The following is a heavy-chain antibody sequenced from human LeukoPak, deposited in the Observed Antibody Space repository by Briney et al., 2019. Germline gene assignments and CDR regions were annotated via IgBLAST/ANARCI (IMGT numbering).Heavy chain of an antibody. Sequence: GWSLTLFCAASGFSFSSYAMSWVRQAAGKGLDWVSGISYSGNTTYYADSVKGRFTISRDNSKNTLYLQMYSLRAEDTAVYYCAKVKWGSYYFDYWGQGTLVTVSS. D-gene: IGHD3-16*01. CDR1: GFSFSSYA. CDR3: AKVKWGSYYFDY. CDR2: ISYSGNTT. V-gene: IGHV3-23*01. J-gene: IGHJ4*02.